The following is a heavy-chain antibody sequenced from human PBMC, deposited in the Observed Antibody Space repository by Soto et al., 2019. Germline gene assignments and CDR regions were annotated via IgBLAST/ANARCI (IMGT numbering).Heavy chain of an antibody. Sequence: SETLSLTCSVSCASISSGGHSWRWIRQDPGKGLEWLGYIYDSGRTYYNPSLESRLSISVDTSKNQFSLKLRSVTAADTAVYFCASLPAIINYAMEVWGPGTTVTVS. CDR3: ASLPAIINYAMEV. J-gene: IGHJ6*02. V-gene: IGHV4-31*02. D-gene: IGHD5-18*01. CDR2: IYDSGRT. CDR1: CASISSGGHS.